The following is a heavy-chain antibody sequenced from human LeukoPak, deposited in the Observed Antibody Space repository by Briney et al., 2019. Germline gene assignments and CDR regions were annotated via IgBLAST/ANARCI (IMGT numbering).Heavy chain of an antibody. CDR1: GYTFTGYY. CDR2: INPNSGGT. D-gene: IGHD6-6*01. Sequence: ASVKVSCKASGYTFTGYYMHWVRQAPGQGLEWMGWINPNSGGTNYAQKFQGRVTMTRDTSISTAYMELSRLRSDHTAVYYCARGASAARLPQFDYWGQGTLVTVSS. V-gene: IGHV1-2*02. J-gene: IGHJ4*02. CDR3: ARGASAARLPQFDY.